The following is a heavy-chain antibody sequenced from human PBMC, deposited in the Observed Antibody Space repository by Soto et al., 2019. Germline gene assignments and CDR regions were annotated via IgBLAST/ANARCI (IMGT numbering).Heavy chain of an antibody. Sequence: GGSLRLSCAASGFTFSSYGMHWVRQAPGKGLEWVAVISYDGSNKYYADSVKGRFTISRDNSKNTLYLQMNSLRAEDTAVYYCAKDRARIVGAPYYYGMDVWGQGTTVTVSS. CDR3: AKDRARIVGAPYYYGMDV. V-gene: IGHV3-30*18. D-gene: IGHD1-26*01. J-gene: IGHJ6*02. CDR1: GFTFSSYG. CDR2: ISYDGSNK.